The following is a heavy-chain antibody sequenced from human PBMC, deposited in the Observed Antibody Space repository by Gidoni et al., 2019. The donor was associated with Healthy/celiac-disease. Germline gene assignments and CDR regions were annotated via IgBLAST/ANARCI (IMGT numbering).Heavy chain of an antibody. CDR2: ISWNSGSI. CDR3: AKDSALRYFDALGY. Sequence: EVQLGESGGGLVQPGRSLRLSCAASGFTLYDYAMHWVRQAPGKGLGWVSGISWNSGSIGYADSVKGRFTISRDNAKNSLYLQMNSLRAEDTALYYCAKDSALRYFDALGYWGQGTLVTVSS. CDR1: GFTLYDYA. D-gene: IGHD3-9*01. V-gene: IGHV3-9*01. J-gene: IGHJ4*02.